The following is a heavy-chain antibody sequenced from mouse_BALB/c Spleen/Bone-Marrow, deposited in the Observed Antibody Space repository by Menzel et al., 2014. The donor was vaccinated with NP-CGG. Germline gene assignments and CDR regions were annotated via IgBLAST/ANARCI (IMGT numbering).Heavy chain of an antibody. Sequence: LQQSGSELVRPGASVKLSCEASGYTFTSYWMHWVKQRPGQGLEWIGNIYPGSGSTNYDEKFKSKATLTVDTSSSTAYMQLSSLTSEDSAVYYCTRGQLGLPSMDYWGQGTSVTVSS. J-gene: IGHJ4*01. CDR1: GYTFTSYW. D-gene: IGHD3-1*01. CDR2: IYPGSGST. V-gene: IGHV1S22*01. CDR3: TRGQLGLPSMDY.